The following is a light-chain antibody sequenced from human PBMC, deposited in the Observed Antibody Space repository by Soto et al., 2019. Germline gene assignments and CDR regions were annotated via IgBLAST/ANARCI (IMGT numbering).Light chain of an antibody. J-gene: IGKJ3*01. CDR3: QQSYTTLFT. CDR1: QSISNY. CDR2: AAS. V-gene: IGKV1-39*01. Sequence: DIQMTQSPSSLSASVGARVTITCRASQSISNYLNWYQQKPGKAPKLLIYAASSLQSGVPSRFSVSGSGTDFTLTISSLQPEDFATYSCQQSYTTLFTFGPGTNVDI.